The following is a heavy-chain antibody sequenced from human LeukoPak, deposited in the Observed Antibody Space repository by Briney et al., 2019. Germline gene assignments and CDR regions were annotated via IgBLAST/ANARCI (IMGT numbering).Heavy chain of an antibody. D-gene: IGHD3-9*01. CDR1: RASLSGYY. CDR2: INHSGST. Sequence: SSDTLSLTCAVYRASLSGYYWSWIRQPPGKGLEWIGEINHSGSTNYNPSLKSRVTISVDTSKNQFSLKLSSVTAADTAVYYCARGVLRYFDWSSDAFDIWGQGTMVTVSS. V-gene: IGHV4-34*01. J-gene: IGHJ3*02. CDR3: ARGVLRYFDWSSDAFDI.